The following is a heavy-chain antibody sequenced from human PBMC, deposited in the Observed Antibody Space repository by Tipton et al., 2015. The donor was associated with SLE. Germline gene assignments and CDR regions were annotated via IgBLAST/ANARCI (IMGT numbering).Heavy chain of an antibody. CDR2: ANRNEGT. CDR1: GASTNTKY. D-gene: IGHD6-6*01. V-gene: IGHV4-59*13. CDR3: ARGAARRRYFDY. J-gene: IGHJ4*02. Sequence: TLSLTCTVSGASTNTKYWTWIRQSPGKGLEWIGYANRNEGTKIKSSLERRVTISLDTSRSQFSLRLSSVTAADTAVYYCARGAARRRYFDYWGQGTLVIVSS.